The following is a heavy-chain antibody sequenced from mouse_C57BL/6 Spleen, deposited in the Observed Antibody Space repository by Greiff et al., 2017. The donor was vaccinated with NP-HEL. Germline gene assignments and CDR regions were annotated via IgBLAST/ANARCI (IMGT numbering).Heavy chain of an antibody. V-gene: IGHV5-17*01. CDR1: GFTFSDYG. J-gene: IGHJ4*01. Sequence: DVMLVESGGGLVKPGGSLKLSCAASGFTFSDYGMHWVRQAPEKGLEWVAYISSGSSTIYYADTVKGRFTISRDNAKNTLFLQMTSLRSEDTAMYYCAIVYDYLYAMDYWGQGTSVTVSS. CDR2: ISSGSSTI. D-gene: IGHD2-4*01. CDR3: AIVYDYLYAMDY.